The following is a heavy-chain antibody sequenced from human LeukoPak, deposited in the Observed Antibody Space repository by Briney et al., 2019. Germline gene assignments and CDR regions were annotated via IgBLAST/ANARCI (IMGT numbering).Heavy chain of an antibody. V-gene: IGHV3-30*02. D-gene: IGHD4-11*01. J-gene: IGHJ4*02. CDR3: AKEPYSNYDSYYFDY. CDR2: IRYDGSNK. CDR1: GFSFSGHG. Sequence: GGSLRLSCAASGFSFSGHGMHWVRQAPGKGLEWVAFIRYDGSNKYYADSVKGRFTISRDNSKNTLYLQMNSLRAEDTAVYYCAKEPYSNYDSYYFDYWGQGTLVTVSS.